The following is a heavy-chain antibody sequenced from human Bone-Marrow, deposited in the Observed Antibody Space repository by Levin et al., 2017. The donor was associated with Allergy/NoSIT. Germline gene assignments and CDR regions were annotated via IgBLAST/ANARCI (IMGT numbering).Heavy chain of an antibody. CDR2: ISSSSSYI. D-gene: IGHD3-9*01. Sequence: PGGSLRLSCAASGFTFSSYSMNWVRQAPGKGLEWVSSISSSSSYIYYADSVKGRFTISRDNAKNSLYLQMNSLRAEDTAVYYCARDRNPIKLRYFDWLFPPHDYWGQGTLVTVSS. CDR3: ARDRNPIKLRYFDWLFPPHDY. J-gene: IGHJ4*02. CDR1: GFTFSSYS. V-gene: IGHV3-21*01.